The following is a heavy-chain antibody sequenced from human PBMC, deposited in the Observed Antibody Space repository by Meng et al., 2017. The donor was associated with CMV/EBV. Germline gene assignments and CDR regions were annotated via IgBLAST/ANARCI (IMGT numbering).Heavy chain of an antibody. V-gene: IGHV1-69*10. CDR2: IMPILGIA. CDR1: SYA. Sequence: SYATSWVRQDPGQGLEWMGGIMPILGIANYAQKFQGRVTITADKSTSTAYMELSSLRSEDTAVYYCARDQRVLRFLEWLTSGWFDPWGQGTLVTVSS. D-gene: IGHD3-3*01. J-gene: IGHJ5*02. CDR3: ARDQRVLRFLEWLTSGWFDP.